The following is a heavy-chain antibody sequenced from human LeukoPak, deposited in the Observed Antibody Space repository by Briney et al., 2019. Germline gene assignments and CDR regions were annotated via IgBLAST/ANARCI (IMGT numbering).Heavy chain of an antibody. Sequence: GGSLRLSCAASGFTFSNYWMSWVRQTPGKGLEWVANIKEDGSDKYYVDSLKGRFAISRDNAKNSLYLQMNSLRAEDTAVYYCAKDRTRQAYWGQGTLVTVSS. CDR2: IKEDGSDK. CDR3: AKDRTRQAY. V-gene: IGHV3-7*03. CDR1: GFTFSNYW. D-gene: IGHD3-3*01. J-gene: IGHJ4*02.